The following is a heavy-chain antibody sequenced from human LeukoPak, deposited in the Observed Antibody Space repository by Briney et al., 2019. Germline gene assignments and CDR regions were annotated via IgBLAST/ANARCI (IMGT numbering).Heavy chain of an antibody. J-gene: IGHJ2*01. CDR1: GDSVSGNSAA. V-gene: IGHV6-1*01. CDR3: ARGYWALYWYFDL. D-gene: IGHD2-8*02. CDR2: TYYRSKWYN. Sequence: KLSQTLSLTCAISGDSVSGNSAAWNWIRHSPSRGLEWLGRTYYRSKWYNDYAVSVKSRITINPDTSKNQFSLQLNSVTPEDTAVYYCARGYWALYWYFDLWGRGTLVTVSS.